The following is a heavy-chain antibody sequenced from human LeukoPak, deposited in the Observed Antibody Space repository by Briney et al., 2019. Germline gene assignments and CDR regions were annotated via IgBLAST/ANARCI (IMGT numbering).Heavy chain of an antibody. CDR2: MLYSGRT. D-gene: IGHD6-13*01. CDR1: GGSISSSGYY. J-gene: IGHJ4*02. Sequence: SETLSLTCTLSGGSISSSGYYWGWIRKPPGKGLEWIGRMLYSGRTYYNPYLKSRVIISVDTSKNQFSLKLNSVTAADTAVYFCARHIYLAADSESCFDYWGQGTLVTVSS. CDR3: ARHIYLAADSESCFDY. V-gene: IGHV4-39*01.